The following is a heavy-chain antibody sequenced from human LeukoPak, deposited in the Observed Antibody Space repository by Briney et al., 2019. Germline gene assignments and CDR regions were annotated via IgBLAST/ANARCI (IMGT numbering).Heavy chain of an antibody. CDR1: GGPFSGYF. V-gene: IGHV4-34*01. J-gene: IGHJ4*02. D-gene: IGHD3-10*01. CDR3: ARRYYYNLGSFPFDF. Sequence: SETLSLTCAVSGGPFSGYFWSWIRQSPGKGLEWIGEIHNSGTTNYNPSLNSRVTISEDTSKNQFYLNLSSVTAADTAVYYCARRYYYNLGSFPFDFWGQGTLVTVSS. CDR2: IHNSGTT.